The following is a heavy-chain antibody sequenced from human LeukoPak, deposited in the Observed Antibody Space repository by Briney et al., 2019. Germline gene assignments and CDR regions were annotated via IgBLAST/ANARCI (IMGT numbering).Heavy chain of an antibody. Sequence: SETLSLTCAVYVGSFSDYSWSWIRQPPGKGLEWIGEINHSGIANYNPSLKSRVTISVDPSENQFSLKVTYVTAADTAVYYCARVGFDLWGRGTLVTVSS. CDR3: ARVGFDL. V-gene: IGHV4-34*01. CDR1: VGSFSDYS. J-gene: IGHJ2*01. CDR2: INHSGIA.